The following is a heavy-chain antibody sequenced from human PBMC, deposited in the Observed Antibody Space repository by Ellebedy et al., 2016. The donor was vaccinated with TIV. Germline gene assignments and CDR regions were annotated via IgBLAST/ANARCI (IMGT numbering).Heavy chain of an antibody. D-gene: IGHD3-10*01. J-gene: IGHJ4*02. Sequence: ASVKVSCKASGYTFTSYGISWVRQAPGQGLEWMGWISAYNGNTNYAQKLQGRVTMTTDTSTSTAYMELRSLRSDDTAVYYCARGPVRGVIPEVYFDYWGQGTLVTVSS. CDR1: GYTFTSYG. V-gene: IGHV1-18*01. CDR3: ARGPVRGVIPEVYFDY. CDR2: ISAYNGNT.